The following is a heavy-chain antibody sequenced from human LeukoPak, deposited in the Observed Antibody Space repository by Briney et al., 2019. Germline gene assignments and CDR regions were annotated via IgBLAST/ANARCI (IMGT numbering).Heavy chain of an antibody. CDR3: ARIIKPIAARRTFDY. CDR1: GYTFTSSA. V-gene: IGHV1-58*02. CDR2: IVVGSGNT. D-gene: IGHD6-6*01. J-gene: IGHJ4*02. Sequence: SVKVSCKASGYTFTSSAMQWVRQARGQRLEWIGWIVVGSGNTNYAQKFQGRVTMTRDTSTSTVYMELSSLRSDDTAVYYCARIIKPIAARRTFDYWGQGTLVTVSS.